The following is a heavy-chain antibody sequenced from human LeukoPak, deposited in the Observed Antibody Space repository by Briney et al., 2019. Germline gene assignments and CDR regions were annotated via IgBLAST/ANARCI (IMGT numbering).Heavy chain of an antibody. D-gene: IGHD6-13*01. CDR1: GYTFTGYY. CDR3: AYEGAGYSSSWYVGSPPFNWFDP. J-gene: IGHJ5*02. CDR2: INPNSGGT. V-gene: IGHV1-2*02. Sequence: GASVKVSCKASGYTFTGYYMHWVRQAPGQGLEWMGWINPNSGGTNYAQKFQGRVTMTRDTSISTAYMELSRLRSDDTAVYYCAYEGAGYSSSWYVGSPPFNWFDPWGQGTLVTVSS.